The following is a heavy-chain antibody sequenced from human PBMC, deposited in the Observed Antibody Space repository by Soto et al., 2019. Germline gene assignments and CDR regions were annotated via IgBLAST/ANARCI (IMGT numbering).Heavy chain of an antibody. CDR3: TTEGPYYDFWSGSLAPMDGY. V-gene: IGHV3-15*01. Sequence: GGSLRLSCAASGFTFSNAWMSWVRQAPGKGLEWVGRIKSKTDGGTTDYAAPVKGRFTISRDDSKNTLYLQMNSLKTEDTAVYYCTTEGPYYDFWSGSLAPMDGYWGQGTLVTVSS. D-gene: IGHD3-3*01. CDR2: IKSKTDGGTT. CDR1: GFTFSNAW. J-gene: IGHJ4*02.